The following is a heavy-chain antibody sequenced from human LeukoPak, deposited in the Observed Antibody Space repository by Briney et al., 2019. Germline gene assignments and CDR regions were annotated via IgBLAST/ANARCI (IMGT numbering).Heavy chain of an antibody. D-gene: IGHD3-10*01. Sequence: GGSLRLSCAASGFTFSSYGMHWVRQAPGKGLEWVAAISNDGSNKYYAESVNGRFTISRDNSKNTLYLLVNTLRGDDTAVYYCAKEMGSRSSLFYFDYRGQGTLLTVSS. J-gene: IGHJ4*02. CDR1: GFTFSSYG. CDR3: AKEMGSRSSLFYFDY. CDR2: ISNDGSNK. V-gene: IGHV3-30*18.